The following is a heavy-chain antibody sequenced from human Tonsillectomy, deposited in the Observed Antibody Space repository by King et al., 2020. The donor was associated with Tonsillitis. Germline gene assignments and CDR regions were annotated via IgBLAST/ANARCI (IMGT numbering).Heavy chain of an antibody. V-gene: IGHV3-53*01. D-gene: IGHD3-3*02. CDR2: IYSGGST. J-gene: IGHJ6*03. CDR1: GFTVSSNY. Sequence: VQLVESGGGLIQPGGSLRLSCAASGFTVSSNYMSWVRQAPGKGLEWCSLIYSGGSTDYADSVKGRFTISRDNYKNTLYLQMNSLRADDTAVYYCARSTSRVLVYMDVWGKGTTVTVSS. CDR3: ARSTSRVLVYMDV.